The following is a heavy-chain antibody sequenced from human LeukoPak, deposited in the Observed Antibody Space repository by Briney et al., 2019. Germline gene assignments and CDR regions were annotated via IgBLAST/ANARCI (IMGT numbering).Heavy chain of an antibody. CDR3: AKSPSGRSRISRFDY. CDR1: GFTFSSYG. Sequence: GGSLRLSCAASGFTFSSYGMHWVRQAPGKGLEWVAVISYDGSNKYYADSVNGRFTISRDNTKNTLSLQMNSLRAEDTAMYYCAKSPSGRSRISRFDYWGQGILVTVSS. J-gene: IGHJ4*02. CDR2: ISYDGSNK. V-gene: IGHV3-30*18. D-gene: IGHD1-26*01.